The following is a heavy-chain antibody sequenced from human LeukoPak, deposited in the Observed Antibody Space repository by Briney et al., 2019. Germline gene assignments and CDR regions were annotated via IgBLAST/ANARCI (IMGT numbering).Heavy chain of an antibody. CDR1: GFTFTNAW. Sequence: GGSLRLSCAASGFTFTNAWMSWVRQAPGKGLEWVGRIKSKTIGGTTDYAAPVKGRFTIPRDESKSTLYLQMNSLKTEDTAVYYCTTAPSDGYTDYWGQRTLVSVSS. CDR3: TTAPSDGYTDY. V-gene: IGHV3-15*01. J-gene: IGHJ4*02. CDR2: IKSKTIGGTT. D-gene: IGHD5-24*01.